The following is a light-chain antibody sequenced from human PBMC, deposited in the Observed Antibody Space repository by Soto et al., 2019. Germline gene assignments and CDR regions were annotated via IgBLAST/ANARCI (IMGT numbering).Light chain of an antibody. CDR2: GAS. CDR1: QSVSSSY. Sequence: EIVLTQSPGTLSLSPGERATLSCSASQSVSSSYLAWYQKKPGQAPRLLLYGASSRATGIPDRFSGSGSGTDFTLTISRLETEDFAAYYCQQYGSSPSLTFGGGTKVDIK. J-gene: IGKJ4*01. CDR3: QQYGSSPSLT. V-gene: IGKV3-20*01.